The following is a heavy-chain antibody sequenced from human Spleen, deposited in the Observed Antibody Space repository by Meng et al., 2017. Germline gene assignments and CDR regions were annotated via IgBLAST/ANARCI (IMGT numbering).Heavy chain of an antibody. CDR2: IYHSGTT. J-gene: IGHJ4*02. CDR3: ARQLGTAVSGGFDY. V-gene: IGHV4-4*02. CDR1: GGSISSTNW. D-gene: IGHD6-19*01. Sequence: GSLRLSCAVSGGSISSTNWWSWVRQPPGKGLEWIGEIYHSGTTNYNPSLQSRITISVDKSKNQFSLKLTSVTAADTAVYYCARQLGTAVSGGFDYWGQGTLVTVSS.